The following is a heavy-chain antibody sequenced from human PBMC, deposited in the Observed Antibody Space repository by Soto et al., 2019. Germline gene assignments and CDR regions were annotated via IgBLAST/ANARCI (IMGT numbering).Heavy chain of an antibody. V-gene: IGHV6-1*01. D-gene: IGHD3-9*01. Sequence: QVQLQQSGPGLVKPSQTLSLTCAISGDSVSSNSAAWNWIRQSPSRCLEWLGRTYYRSKWYNDYAVSVKSRITINPDTSKNQFSLQLNSVTPEDTAVYYCARFPEAKGGVQTIIDYWGQGTLVTVSS. CDR1: GDSVSSNSAA. J-gene: IGHJ4*02. CDR2: TYYRSKWYN. CDR3: ARFPEAKGGVQTIIDY.